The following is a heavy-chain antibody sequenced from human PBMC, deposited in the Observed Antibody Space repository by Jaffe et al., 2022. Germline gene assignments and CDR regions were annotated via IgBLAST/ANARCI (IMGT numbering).Heavy chain of an antibody. D-gene: IGHD2-8*02. J-gene: IGHJ4*02. CDR3: AKDVSTGGVCLDY. CDR2: ISYDGSNK. Sequence: QVQLVESGGGVVQPGRSLRLSCAASGFTFSSYGMHWVRQAPGKGLEWVAVISYDGSNKYYADSVKGRFTISRDNSKNTLYLQMNSLRAEDTAVYYCAKDVSTGGVCLDYWGQGTLVTVSS. V-gene: IGHV3-30*18. CDR1: GFTFSSYG.